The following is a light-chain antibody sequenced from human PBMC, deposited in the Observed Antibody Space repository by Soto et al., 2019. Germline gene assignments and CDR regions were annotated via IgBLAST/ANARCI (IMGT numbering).Light chain of an antibody. V-gene: IGKV3-15*01. CDR1: QSVNSK. Sequence: EIGMTQSPATLSVSPGDRATLSCRASQSVNSKLAWYQQKPGQAPRLLIHDASTRATGIPVRFSGSGSGTEFTLTISSLQSEDFAVYYCQQYNNWPLGFGEGTKVEIK. CDR3: QQYNNWPLG. J-gene: IGKJ4*01. CDR2: DAS.